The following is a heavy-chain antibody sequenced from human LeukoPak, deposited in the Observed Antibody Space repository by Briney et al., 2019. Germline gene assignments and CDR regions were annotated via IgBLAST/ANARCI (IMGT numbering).Heavy chain of an antibody. J-gene: IGHJ5*02. V-gene: IGHV4-34*01. CDR2: INHSGST. Sequence: TSETLSLTCAVYGGSFSGYYWSWIRQPPGKGLEWIGEINHSGSTNYHPSLKSRVTISVDTSKNQFSLKLSSVTAADTAVYYCARIGGWSTPRWFDPWGQGTLVTVSS. D-gene: IGHD6-19*01. CDR3: ARIGGWSTPRWFDP. CDR1: GGSFSGYY.